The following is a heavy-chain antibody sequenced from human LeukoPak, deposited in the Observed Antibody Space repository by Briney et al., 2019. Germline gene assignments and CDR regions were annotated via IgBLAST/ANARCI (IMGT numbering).Heavy chain of an antibody. V-gene: IGHV3-23*01. CDR1: GFTFSSYA. CDR2: ISDSGGST. D-gene: IGHD6-13*01. CDR3: AKDQGSAAAGTNY. Sequence: PGGSLRLSCAASGFTFSSYAMSWVRQAPGKGLEWVSAISDSGGSTYYADSVKGRFTITRDNSKNTLYLQMNSLRAEATAVYYCAKDQGSAAAGTNYWGQGTLVAVSS. J-gene: IGHJ4*02.